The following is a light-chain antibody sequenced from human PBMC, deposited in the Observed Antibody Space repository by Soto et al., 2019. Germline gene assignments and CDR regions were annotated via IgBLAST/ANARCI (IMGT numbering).Light chain of an antibody. CDR1: QSVNTTF. CDR2: GAS. V-gene: IGKV3-20*01. Sequence: EIVLTQSPGSLSLSPGQRATLSCRASQSVNTTFFAWYQKKPGQAPRLLIYGASKRATGIPDRFSGSGSGTDFTLSINRLEPEEFALYYCKQYMISLTFGQGTKVEIK. J-gene: IGKJ1*01. CDR3: KQYMISLT.